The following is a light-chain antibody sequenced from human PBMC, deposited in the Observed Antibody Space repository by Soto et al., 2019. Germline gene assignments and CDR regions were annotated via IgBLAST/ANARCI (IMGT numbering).Light chain of an antibody. Sequence: EIVLTQSPHTLSLSPGERATLSCRASQSVSSSSLAWYQQKPGQAPRLLIYGASTRAAGIPDRFSGSGSGTDFTLTISRLEPEDFAVYYCQQYVTSRFTFGPGTKVDIK. V-gene: IGKV3-20*01. CDR2: GAS. J-gene: IGKJ3*01. CDR3: QQYVTSRFT. CDR1: QSVSSSS.